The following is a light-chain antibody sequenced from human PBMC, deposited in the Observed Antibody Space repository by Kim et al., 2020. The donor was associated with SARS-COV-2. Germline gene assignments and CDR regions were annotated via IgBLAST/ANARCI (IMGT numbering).Light chain of an antibody. J-gene: IGLJ3*02. CDR2: TNT. V-gene: IGLV1-44*01. CDR3: AAWDDSLNGVV. CDR1: NSNVGSNT. Sequence: QSVLTQPPSASGTTGQRVTMSCSGTNSNVGSNTVSWYYHLPGTAPKLLMYTNTQRPSGVPDRISGSKSGTSASLAINGLRSEDEADYYCAAWDDSLNGVVFGGGTQLTVL.